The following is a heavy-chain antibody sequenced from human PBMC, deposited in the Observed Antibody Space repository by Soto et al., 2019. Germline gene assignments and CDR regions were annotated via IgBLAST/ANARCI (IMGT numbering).Heavy chain of an antibody. J-gene: IGHJ5*02. CDR2: IDPSDSYT. CDR1: GYSFTSYW. V-gene: IGHV5-10-1*01. Sequence: GESLKISCKGSGYSFTSYWISWVSQMPGKGLEWMGRIDPSDSYTNYSPSFQGHVTISADKSISTAYLQWSSLKASDTPMYYCARPRGYTYNCFDPWGQGTLVTVSS. CDR3: ARPRGYTYNCFDP. D-gene: IGHD2-2*02.